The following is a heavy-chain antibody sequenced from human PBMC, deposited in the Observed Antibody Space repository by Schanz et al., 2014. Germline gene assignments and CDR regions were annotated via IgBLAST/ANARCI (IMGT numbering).Heavy chain of an antibody. Sequence: QVQLVQSGAEVKKPGASVKVSCKASGYTFISYGIKWVRQAPGQGLEWMGWISAYNGHTDYAQKLQGRVTMTTDTSTTTAYMELRSLRSDDTAVYYCARGSYYDIWSGYYYGMDVWGQGTTVTVSS. D-gene: IGHD3-3*01. CDR2: ISAYNGHT. CDR3: ARGSYYDIWSGYYYGMDV. CDR1: GYTFISYG. J-gene: IGHJ6*02. V-gene: IGHV1-18*01.